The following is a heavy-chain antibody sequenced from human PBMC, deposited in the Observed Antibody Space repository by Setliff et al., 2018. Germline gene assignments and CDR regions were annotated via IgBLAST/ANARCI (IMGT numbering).Heavy chain of an antibody. CDR3: AREGYCSGGSSHRCVYYGMDV. CDR1: GGTFSSYA. V-gene: IGHV1-69*05. CDR2: IIPIFGTA. D-gene: IGHD2-15*01. J-gene: IGHJ6*02. Sequence: GASVKVSCKASGGTFSSYAISWVRQAPGQGLEWMGGIIPIFGTANYAQKFQGRVTINTDESTSTAYMELISLRSEDTAVYYCAREGYCSGGSSHRCVYYGMDVWGQGTMVTVSS.